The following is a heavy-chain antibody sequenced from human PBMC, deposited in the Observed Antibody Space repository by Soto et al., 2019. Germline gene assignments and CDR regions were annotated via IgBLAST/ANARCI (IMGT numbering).Heavy chain of an antibody. V-gene: IGHV3-53*01. CDR1: GFTVSSKY. Sequence: GALRLSCAASGFTVSSKYMNWVRQAPGKGLEWVSIIWSAGLTYYADSVRGRFTISRDISKNILFLQMNNLRAEDSAIYYCARELPPDLWGQGTLVTVSS. CDR2: IWSAGLT. CDR3: ARELPPDL. J-gene: IGHJ5*02. D-gene: IGHD2-15*01.